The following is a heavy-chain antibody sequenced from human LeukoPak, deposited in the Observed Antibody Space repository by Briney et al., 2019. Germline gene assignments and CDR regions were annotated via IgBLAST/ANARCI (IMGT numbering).Heavy chain of an antibody. J-gene: IGHJ6*03. CDR3: ARDPRYYDFWSGWDMDV. CDR2: IYSGGSR. D-gene: IGHD3-3*01. CDR1: GFTVSSNY. Sequence: GGSLRLSCAASGFTVSSNYMSWVRQAPGKGLEWVSVIYSGGSRYYADSVKGRFTISRDNSKNTLYLQMNSLRAEDTAVYYCARDPRYYDFWSGWDMDVWGKGTTVTVSS. V-gene: IGHV3-53*01.